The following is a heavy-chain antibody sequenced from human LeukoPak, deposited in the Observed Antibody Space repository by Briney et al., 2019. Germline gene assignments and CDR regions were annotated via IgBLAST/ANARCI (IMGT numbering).Heavy chain of an antibody. V-gene: IGHV1-46*01. CDR2: INPRGDAT. J-gene: IGHJ5*02. Sequence: GASVTDSCKASGYIFTTYSIHWVRQAPGQGLEWMGVINPRGDATIYAQKLQGRVTMTSDTSTTTVYMDLSSLRSEDTGLYYCARKWSSRDWFDPWGQGTLVTVSS. CDR1: GYIFTTYS. D-gene: IGHD2-8*01. CDR3: ARKWSSRDWFDP.